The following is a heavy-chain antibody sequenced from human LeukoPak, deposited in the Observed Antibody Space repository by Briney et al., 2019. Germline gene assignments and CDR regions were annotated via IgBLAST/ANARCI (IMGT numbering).Heavy chain of an antibody. D-gene: IGHD6-19*01. V-gene: IGHV3-74*01. J-gene: IGHJ6*04. CDR3: ARAEGIAVAGNYYCGMDV. CDR2: INSDGSST. Sequence: PGGSLRLSCAASGFTFSSYWMHWVRQAPGKGLVWVSRINSDGSSTSYADSVKGRFTISRDNAKNTLYLQMNSLRAEDTAVYYCARAEGIAVAGNYYCGMDVWGKGTTVTVSS. CDR1: GFTFSSYW.